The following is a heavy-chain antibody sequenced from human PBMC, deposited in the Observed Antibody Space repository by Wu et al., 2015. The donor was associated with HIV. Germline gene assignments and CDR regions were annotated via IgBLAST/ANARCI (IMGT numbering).Heavy chain of an antibody. Sequence: QVQLVQSGAEVKKLGASVKVSCKASGYTFTDYYIHWVRQAPRQGLEWMGWINPNSGGTNYAQKFQGRVTMTRDTSISTAYMELSRLKYDDTAVYYCARVYYYGMDVWGQGTTVTVSS. CDR1: GYTFTDYY. CDR2: INPNSGGT. V-gene: IGHV1-2*02. J-gene: IGHJ6*02. CDR3: ARVYYYGMDV.